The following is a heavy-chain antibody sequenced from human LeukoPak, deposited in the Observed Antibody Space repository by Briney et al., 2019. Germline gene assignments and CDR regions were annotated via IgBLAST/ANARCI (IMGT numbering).Heavy chain of an antibody. V-gene: IGHV4-59*01. D-gene: IGHD6-19*01. J-gene: IGHJ4*02. CDR3: ASTTYRRGRYNFDF. CDR1: GDSIISYY. Sequence: PSETLSLTCTVSGDSIISYYWSWIRQPPGKGLEWIGYIYYSGSTSYNPSLKSRVTISVDTSKKQFSLKLSSVTAADTAVYYCASTTYRRGRYNFDFWGQGTLVTVSS. CDR2: IYYSGST.